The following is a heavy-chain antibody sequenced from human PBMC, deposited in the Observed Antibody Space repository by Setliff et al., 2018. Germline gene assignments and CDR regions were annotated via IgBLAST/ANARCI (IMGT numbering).Heavy chain of an antibody. J-gene: IGHJ4*02. CDR3: ARQPSSGSYYNPRPYYFDC. CDR1: GDSMSSY. D-gene: IGHD3-10*01. Sequence: PSETLSLTCTVSGDSMSSYWSWIRQSPGKGLEWIGYVHYSGDSNYNPSLKSRVTMSVDTSKDQFSLNLRSVTAADTAVYYCARQPSSGSYYNPRPYYFDCWGQGTLVTVSS. CDR2: VHYSGDS. V-gene: IGHV4-59*01.